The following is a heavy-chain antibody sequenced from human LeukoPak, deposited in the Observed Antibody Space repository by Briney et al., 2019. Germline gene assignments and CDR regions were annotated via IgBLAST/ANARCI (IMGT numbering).Heavy chain of an antibody. J-gene: IGHJ4*02. V-gene: IGHV3-7*05. D-gene: IGHD1-1*01. Sequence: PGGSLRLFCAASGFTFSIYWSWVRQAPGKGLEWMANIKQDGSEKYYVDSVKGRFTISGDNAKNSLYLQMNSLRAEDTAVYYCARGDDNLAYDYWGQGTLVTVSS. CDR1: GFTFSIYW. CDR2: IKQDGSEK. CDR3: ARGDDNLAYDY.